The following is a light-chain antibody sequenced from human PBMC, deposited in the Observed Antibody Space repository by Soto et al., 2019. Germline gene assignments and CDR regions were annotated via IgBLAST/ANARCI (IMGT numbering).Light chain of an antibody. CDR3: QQSYSTPIT. CDR2: DAS. J-gene: IGKJ5*01. V-gene: IGKV1-5*01. Sequence: DIQMTQSPSTLSASVGDRVTIAFLASQSISSWLAWYQQKPGKAPKLLIYDASSLESGVPSRFSGSGSGTDFTLTISSLQPEDFATYYCQQSYSTPITFGQGTRLEI. CDR1: QSISSW.